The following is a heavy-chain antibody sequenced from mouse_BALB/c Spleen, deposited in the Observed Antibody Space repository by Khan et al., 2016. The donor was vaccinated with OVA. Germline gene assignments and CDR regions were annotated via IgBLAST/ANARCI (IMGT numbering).Heavy chain of an antibody. Sequence: EVQLQESGPGLVKPSQTVSLTCTVTGISITSGNYRWSWIRQFPGNKLEWIGNIYYSGTVTYNPSLTSRTTITRDNSKNQFFLAMNSLTAEDTATYYCTRDYGSLYWYFDVWGAGTTVTVSS. CDR2: IYYSGTV. V-gene: IGHV3-5*02. CDR1: GISITSGNYR. J-gene: IGHJ1*01. D-gene: IGHD1-1*01. CDR3: TRDYGSLYWYFDV.